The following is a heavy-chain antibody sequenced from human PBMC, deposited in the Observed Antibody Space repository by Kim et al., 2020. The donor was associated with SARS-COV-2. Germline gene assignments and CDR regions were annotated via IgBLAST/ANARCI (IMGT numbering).Heavy chain of an antibody. V-gene: IGHV3-7*01. Sequence: GGSLRLSCAASGFSISTYWMSWVRQAPGKGPEWVANIEPDGGATNYVDSVKGRFTISRDNAKNSLYLQLNTVRAEDTAVYYCANYYAYSGYFKWGQGALV. CDR3: ANYYAYSGYFK. CDR2: IEPDGGAT. J-gene: IGHJ1*01. D-gene: IGHD3-22*01. CDR1: GFSISTYW.